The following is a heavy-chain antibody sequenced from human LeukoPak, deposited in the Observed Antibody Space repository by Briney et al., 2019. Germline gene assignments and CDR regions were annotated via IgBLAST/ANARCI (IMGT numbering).Heavy chain of an antibody. D-gene: IGHD6-19*01. J-gene: IGHJ5*02. Sequence: SETLSLTCPVSGGSLSSYYWSWIRQPAGKGLEWVGRIYTSGSTNYNPSLKSRVTMSVDTSKNQCSLKLSSVTAADTAVYYCARGLSSGWYFNWFDPWGQGTLVTVSS. CDR3: ARGLSSGWYFNWFDP. V-gene: IGHV4-4*07. CDR1: GGSLSSYY. CDR2: IYTSGST.